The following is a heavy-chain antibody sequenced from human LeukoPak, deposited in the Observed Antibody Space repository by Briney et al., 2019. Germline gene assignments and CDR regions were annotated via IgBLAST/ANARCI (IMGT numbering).Heavy chain of an antibody. CDR1: GGSIIRYY. J-gene: IGHJ6*02. D-gene: IGHD4-17*01. CDR2: IYFSGAT. V-gene: IGHV4-59*01. Sequence: TAETLSLTCTVSGGSIIRYYWSWIRQPSGKGLECIGYIYFSGATNYNPSLKSRVTISVDTSKNQFSLKLSSVTAADTAVYCCAREDPQTTVPEGLDVWGQGTTVIVSS. CDR3: AREDPQTTVPEGLDV.